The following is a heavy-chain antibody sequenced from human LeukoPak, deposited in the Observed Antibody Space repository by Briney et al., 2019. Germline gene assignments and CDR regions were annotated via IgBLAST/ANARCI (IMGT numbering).Heavy chain of an antibody. D-gene: IGHD6-19*01. CDR2: MNPNSGNT. J-gene: IGHJ4*02. CDR3: ARGVEQWLVPYFDY. V-gene: IGHV1-8*01. Sequence: ASVKVSCKASGYTFTSYDINWVRQATGQGLEWMGWMNPNSGNTGYAQKFQGSVTMTRNTSISTAYMELSSLRSEDTAVYYCARGVEQWLVPYFDYWGQGTLVTVSS. CDR1: GYTFTSYD.